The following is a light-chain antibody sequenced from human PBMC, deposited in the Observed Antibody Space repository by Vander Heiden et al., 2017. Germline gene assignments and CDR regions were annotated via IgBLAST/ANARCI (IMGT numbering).Light chain of an antibody. CDR1: NIGNKD. Sequence: SYELTQPLSVSVALGQTARMTCGGNNIGNKDVYWYQQKAGQAPVLVIYRNTNRPSGIPERLSGSNSGNKATLTISKAEVGDEADYHCQVWDNDTAVFGGGTKLTVL. J-gene: IGLJ3*02. CDR2: RNT. V-gene: IGLV3-9*01. CDR3: QVWDNDTAV.